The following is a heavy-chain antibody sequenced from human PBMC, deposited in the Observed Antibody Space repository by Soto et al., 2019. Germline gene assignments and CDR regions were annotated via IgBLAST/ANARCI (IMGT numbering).Heavy chain of an antibody. V-gene: IGHV3-30*18. Sequence: SLRLSCAASGFTFSSYGMHWVRQAPGKGLEWVAVISYDGSNKYYADSVKGRFTISRDNSKNTLYLQMNSLRAEDTAVYYCANFSAQSSGWSNFDYWGQGTLVTVSS. CDR3: ANFSAQSSGWSNFDY. J-gene: IGHJ4*02. D-gene: IGHD6-19*01. CDR1: GFTFSSYG. CDR2: ISYDGSNK.